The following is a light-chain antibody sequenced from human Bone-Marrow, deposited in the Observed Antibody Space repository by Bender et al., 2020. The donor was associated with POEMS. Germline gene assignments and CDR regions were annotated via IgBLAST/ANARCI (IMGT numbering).Light chain of an antibody. CDR1: SSDVGGYNY. J-gene: IGLJ1*01. V-gene: IGLV2-11*01. Sequence: QSALTQPRSVSGSPGQSVTISCTGTSSDVGGYNYVSWYQQHPGKAPKFMIYEVTRWPSGVSNRFSGSKSGNTASLTISGLQAEDEADYFCCSYAGPPYRFVFGTGTKVTVL. CDR3: CSYAGPPYRFV. CDR2: EVT.